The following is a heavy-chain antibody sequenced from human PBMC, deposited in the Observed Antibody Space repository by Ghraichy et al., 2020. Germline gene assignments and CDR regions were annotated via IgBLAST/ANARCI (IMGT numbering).Heavy chain of an antibody. CDR2: IYPGDSDT. Sequence: GESLNISCKGSGYSFTSYWIGWVRQMPGKGLEWMGIIYPGDSDTRYSPSFQGQVTISADKSISTAYLQWSSLKASDTAMYYCARRWELLRGHFDYWGQGTLVTVSS. CDR3: ARRWELLRGHFDY. CDR1: GYSFTSYW. J-gene: IGHJ4*02. V-gene: IGHV5-51*01. D-gene: IGHD1-26*01.